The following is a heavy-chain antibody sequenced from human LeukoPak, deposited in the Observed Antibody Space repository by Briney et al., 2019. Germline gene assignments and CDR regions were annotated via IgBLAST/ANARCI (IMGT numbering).Heavy chain of an antibody. D-gene: IGHD3-16*01. Sequence: PSETLSLTCSVSGGSVSSYLWSWIRQPPGKELEWIGYIYVTGMTKYNPSLKNRATISMDTSKNQYSLKLTSVTAADTAVYYCARPHPLYGGGSFLFWGQGLLVTVSS. CDR3: ARPHPLYGGGSFLF. V-gene: IGHV4-59*02. CDR1: GGSVSSYL. CDR2: IYVTGMT. J-gene: IGHJ4*02.